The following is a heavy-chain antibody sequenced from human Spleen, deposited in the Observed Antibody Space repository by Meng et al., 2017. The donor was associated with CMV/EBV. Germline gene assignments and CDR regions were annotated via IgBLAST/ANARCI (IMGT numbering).Heavy chain of an antibody. Sequence: GESLKISCAASGFTFSSYWMSWVRQAPGKGLEWVAIIKQDGSEKYYVDSVKGRFTISRDNAKNSLYLQMNSLRAEDTAIYYCASLGELSFDYWGQGTLVTVSS. V-gene: IGHV3-7*01. D-gene: IGHD3-16*02. CDR3: ASLGELSFDY. J-gene: IGHJ4*02. CDR1: GFTFSSYW. CDR2: IKQDGSEK.